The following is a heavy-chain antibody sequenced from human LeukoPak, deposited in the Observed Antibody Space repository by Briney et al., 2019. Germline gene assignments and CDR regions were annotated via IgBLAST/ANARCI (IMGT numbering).Heavy chain of an antibody. CDR2: ISDSGIST. CDR3: AKDTGQLR. CDR1: GGSISSYY. Sequence: ETLSLTCTVSGGSISSYYWSWIRQPPGKGLEWVSAISDSGISTYFADSVKGRFTISRDNSKNTLYLQMNSLRAEDTAVYYCAKDTGQLRWGQGTLVTVSS. V-gene: IGHV3-23*01. J-gene: IGHJ4*02. D-gene: IGHD2-2*01.